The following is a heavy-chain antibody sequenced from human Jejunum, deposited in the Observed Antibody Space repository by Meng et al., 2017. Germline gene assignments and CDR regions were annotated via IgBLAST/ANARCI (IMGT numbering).Heavy chain of an antibody. V-gene: IGHV4-4*02. CDR3: ARLGYCSSTSCYPDY. Sequence: QVQLQESGPGLVKPSGTLPLTCAVSGGSLSSSHWWSWVRQPPGKGLEWIGEIYHNGNTNYNPSLKSRVTISSDKSKNQFSLKLSSVTAADTAVYYCARLGYCSSTSCYPDYWGQGTLVTVSS. J-gene: IGHJ4*02. CDR2: IYHNGNT. D-gene: IGHD2-2*01. CDR1: GGSLSSSHW.